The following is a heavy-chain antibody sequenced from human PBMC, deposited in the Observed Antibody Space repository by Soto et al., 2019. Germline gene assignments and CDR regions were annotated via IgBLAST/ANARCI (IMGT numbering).Heavy chain of an antibody. CDR3: ARGRDYGDYVQSY. CDR2: ISAYNGNT. Sequence: GASVKVSCKASGYTFTGYYMHWVRQAPGQGLEWMGWISAYNGNTNYAQKLQGRVTMTTDTSTSTAYMELRSLRSDDTAVYYCARGRDYGDYVQSYWGQGTLVTVSS. V-gene: IGHV1-18*04. J-gene: IGHJ4*02. CDR1: GYTFTGYY. D-gene: IGHD4-17*01.